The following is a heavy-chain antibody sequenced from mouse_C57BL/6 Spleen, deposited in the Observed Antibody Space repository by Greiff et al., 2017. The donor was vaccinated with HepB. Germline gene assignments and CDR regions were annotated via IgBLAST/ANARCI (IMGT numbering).Heavy chain of an antibody. V-gene: IGHV1-52*01. Sequence: QVQLKQPGAELVRPGSSVKLSCKASGYTFTSYWMHWVKQRPIQGLEWIGNIDPSDSETHYNQKFKDKATLTVDKSSSTAYMQLSSLTSEDSAVYYCARGYYDYDAFAYWGQGTLVTVSA. CDR2: IDPSDSET. J-gene: IGHJ3*01. CDR3: ARGYYDYDAFAY. CDR1: GYTFTSYW. D-gene: IGHD2-4*01.